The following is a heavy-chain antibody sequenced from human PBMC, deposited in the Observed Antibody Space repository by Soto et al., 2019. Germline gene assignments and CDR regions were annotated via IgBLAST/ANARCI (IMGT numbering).Heavy chain of an antibody. J-gene: IGHJ4*02. V-gene: IGHV1-69*13. Sequence: AASVKVSCKASGGTFSSYAISWVRQAPGQGLEWMGGIIPIFGTANYAQKFQGRVTITADESTSTAYMELSSLRSEDTAVYYCARVASSGRFLEWLLAYWGQGTLVTVSS. CDR2: IIPIFGTA. D-gene: IGHD3-3*01. CDR1: GGTFSSYA. CDR3: ARVASSGRFLEWLLAY.